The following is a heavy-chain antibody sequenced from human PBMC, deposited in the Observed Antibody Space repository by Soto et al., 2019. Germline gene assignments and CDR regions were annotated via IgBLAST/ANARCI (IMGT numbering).Heavy chain of an antibody. D-gene: IGHD3-10*01. CDR1: GFTVRSSH. J-gene: IGHJ4*02. CDR2: IYSGGST. V-gene: IGHV3-66*01. Sequence: EVQLVESGGGLVQPGGSLRLSCAASGFTVRSSHMSWVRQAPGKGLEWVSLIYSGGSTYYADSVKGRFTFSRDNSNNTLYLQMNSLRAEDTAVYYCARSLLWFGELRYWGQGTLVTVSS. CDR3: ARSLLWFGELRY.